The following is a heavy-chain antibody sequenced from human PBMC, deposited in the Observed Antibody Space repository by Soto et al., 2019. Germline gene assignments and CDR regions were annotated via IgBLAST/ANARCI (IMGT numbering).Heavy chain of an antibody. CDR1: GFTFSSHS. V-gene: IGHV3-48*02. Sequence: GGSLRLSCAASGFTFSSHSINWVRQAPGKGLEWVSYISGSGATKYYADSVKGRFTISRDNARNSLYLQMSSLSDEDTAVYYCARAIRGFSYVVDYWGQGTLVTVSS. CDR3: ARAIRGFSYVVDY. CDR2: ISGSGATK. D-gene: IGHD5-18*01. J-gene: IGHJ4*02.